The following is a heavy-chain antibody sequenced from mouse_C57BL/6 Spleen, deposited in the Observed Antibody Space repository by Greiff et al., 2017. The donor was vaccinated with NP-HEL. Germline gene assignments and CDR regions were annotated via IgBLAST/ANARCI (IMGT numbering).Heavy chain of an antibody. Sequence: VQLQQPGAELVMPGASVKLSCTASGFNFTGYYMHWVKQRPEQGLEWIGWIDPSDSYTEYAPKFQGKATLTVDTSSNTAYLQLSSLTSEDTAAYYCTTHSDAAYWGQGTLVTVSA. CDR1: GFNFTGYY. V-gene: IGHV14-1*01. J-gene: IGHJ3*01. CDR2: IDPSDSYT. CDR3: TTHSDAAY.